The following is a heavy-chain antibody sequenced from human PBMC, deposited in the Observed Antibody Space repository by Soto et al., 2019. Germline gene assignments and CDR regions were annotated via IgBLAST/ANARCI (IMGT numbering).Heavy chain of an antibody. CDR1: GYTFTSYG. CDR2: ISAYNGTA. D-gene: IGHD3-22*01. Sequence: GASVKGSCKASGYTFTSYGISWVRQAPGQGLEWMGWISAYNGTANYAQKFQGRVTITADKSTSTAYMELSSLRSEDTAVYYCARDVSGYHYDYWGQGTLVTVSS. V-gene: IGHV1-18*01. J-gene: IGHJ4*02. CDR3: ARDVSGYHYDY.